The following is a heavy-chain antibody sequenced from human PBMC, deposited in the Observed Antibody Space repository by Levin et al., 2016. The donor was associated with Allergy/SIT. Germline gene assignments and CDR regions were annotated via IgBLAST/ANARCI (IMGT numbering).Heavy chain of an antibody. CDR1: GFNFRDYA. CDR3: AKDWGVTIRGFDY. CDR2: VSASGGTS. D-gene: IGHD3-16*01. J-gene: IGHJ4*02. Sequence: GESLKISCAVSGFNFRDYAMSWVRQAPGKGLEWVSGVSASGGTSYYGDSVEGRFTISRDDSNNMVYLQMTNLRVEDTAVYFCAKDWGVTIRGFDYWGQGILVTISP. V-gene: IGHV3-23*01.